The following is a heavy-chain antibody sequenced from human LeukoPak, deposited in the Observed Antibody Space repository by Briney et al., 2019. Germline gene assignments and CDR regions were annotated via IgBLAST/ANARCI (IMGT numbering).Heavy chain of an antibody. CDR2: ISYDGSNK. V-gene: IGHV3-30*04. CDR3: AREYCGGECYSGFDF. Sequence: GGSRRLSCVASGLTFSGYAIPGVRQAPGKGLGGGALISYDGSNKDYTHSVKGRFTISRDNSKNTLYLQMNSLRAEDSAVYYCAREYCGGECYSGFDFWGQGTLVTVSS. D-gene: IGHD2-21*01. J-gene: IGHJ5*01. CDR1: GLTFSGYA.